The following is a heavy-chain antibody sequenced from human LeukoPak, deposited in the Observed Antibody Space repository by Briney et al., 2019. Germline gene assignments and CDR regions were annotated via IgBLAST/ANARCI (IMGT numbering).Heavy chain of an antibody. D-gene: IGHD2-2*01. CDR2: INPNSGGT. J-gene: IGHJ5*02. CDR3: AREDIVVVPAADFDP. V-gene: IGHV1-2*02. CDR1: GYTFTGYY. Sequence: ASVKVSCKASGYTFTGYYMHWVRQAPGQGLEWMGWINPNSGGTNYAQKFQGRVTMTRDTSISTAYMELSRLRSGDTAVYYYAREDIVVVPAADFDPWGQGTLDTVSS.